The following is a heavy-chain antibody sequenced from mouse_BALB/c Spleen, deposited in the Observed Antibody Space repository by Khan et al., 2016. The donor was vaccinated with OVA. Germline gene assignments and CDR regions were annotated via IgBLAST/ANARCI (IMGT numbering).Heavy chain of an antibody. D-gene: IGHD1-1*01. Sequence: EVELVESGPGLVKPSQSLSLTCTVTGYSITSDYAWKWIRQFPGNKLEWMGHISYSGNTKNNPSLKSRISSTRDTSKNQFFLQLNSVTTEDTATYYCARIYGGDFDYWGQGTTLTVSS. J-gene: IGHJ2*01. CDR3: ARIYGGDFDY. CDR2: ISYSGNT. CDR1: GYSITSDYA. V-gene: IGHV3-2*02.